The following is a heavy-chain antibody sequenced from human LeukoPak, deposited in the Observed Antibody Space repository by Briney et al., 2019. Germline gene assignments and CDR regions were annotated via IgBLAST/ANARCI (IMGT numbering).Heavy chain of an antibody. CDR1: GYSFTTYA. J-gene: IGHJ4*02. D-gene: IGHD3-16*02. CDR3: ARAYQPLGGLSLPDY. V-gene: IGHV7-4-1*02. CDR2: INPNTGNP. Sequence: ASVKISCKASGYSFTTYAMNWLRQAPGQGLEWMGWINPNTGNPTYAPGFTGRFVFSLDTSVSTAYLQISGLKADDTAVYYCARAYQPLGGLSLPDYWGQGTLVTVSS.